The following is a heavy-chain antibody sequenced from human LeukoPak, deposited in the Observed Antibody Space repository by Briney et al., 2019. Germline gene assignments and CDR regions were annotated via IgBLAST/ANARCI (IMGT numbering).Heavy chain of an antibody. J-gene: IGHJ4*02. CDR3: DSEADYYDSSSYYHY. V-gene: IGHV3-11*01. CDR2: ISSSGSTI. Sequence: GGSLRLSCAASGFTFSDSYMSWIRQAPGKGLEWVSYISSSGSTIYYADSVKGRFTISRDNAKNSLYLQMNSLRAEDTAVYYCDSEADYYDSSSYYHYWGQGTLVTVSS. CDR1: GFTFSDSY. D-gene: IGHD3-22*01.